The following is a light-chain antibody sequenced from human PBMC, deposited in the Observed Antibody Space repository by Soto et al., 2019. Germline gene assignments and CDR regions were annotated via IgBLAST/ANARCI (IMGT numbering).Light chain of an antibody. CDR1: SSNIGAGYD. CDR2: GNS. J-gene: IGLJ1*01. V-gene: IGLV1-40*01. Sequence: QSVLTQPPSVSGAPGQRVTISCTGSSSNIGAGYDVHWYQQRPGRAPKRLIYGNSNRRSGVPDRFSGSKSGTSASLAITGLQAEDEADYYCQSYDSSLSGHVFGTGTKVTVL. CDR3: QSYDSSLSGHV.